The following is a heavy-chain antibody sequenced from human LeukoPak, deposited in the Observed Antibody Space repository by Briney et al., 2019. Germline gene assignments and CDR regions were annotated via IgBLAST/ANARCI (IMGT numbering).Heavy chain of an antibody. CDR2: IYHTGST. V-gene: IGHV4-61*01. CDR1: GVSVSSTSSIYF. CDR3: TRSIMNFYVSGT. D-gene: IGHD3-10*01. Sequence: SETLSLTCTVSGVSVSSTSSIYFWNWMRQPPGKGLEWIGYIYHTGSTKYNPSLESRVTMSVDTFKNQFSLKLRSVTAADTAVYYCTRSIMNFYVSGTWGRGTLVTVSS. J-gene: IGHJ5*02.